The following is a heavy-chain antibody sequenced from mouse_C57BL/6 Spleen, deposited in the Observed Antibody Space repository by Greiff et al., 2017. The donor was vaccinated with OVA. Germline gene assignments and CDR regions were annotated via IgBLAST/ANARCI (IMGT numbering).Heavy chain of an antibody. D-gene: IGHD2-4*01. CDR2: IDPSDSYT. V-gene: IGHV1-50*01. Sequence: QVQLQQPGAELVKPGASVKLSCKASGYTFTSYWMQWVKQRPGQGLEWIGEIDPSDSYTNYNQKFKGKATLTVDTSSSTAYMQLSSLTSEDSAVYYCERLDYYDYDYAMDYWGQGTSVTVSS. CDR1: GYTFTSYW. CDR3: ERLDYYDYDYAMDY. J-gene: IGHJ4*01.